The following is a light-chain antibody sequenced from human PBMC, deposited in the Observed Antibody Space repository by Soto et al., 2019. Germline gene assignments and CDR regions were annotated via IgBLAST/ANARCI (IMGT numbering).Light chain of an antibody. CDR3: QQRSNWPPIT. CDR2: DAS. J-gene: IGKJ5*01. V-gene: IGKV3-11*01. Sequence: PGERATLSCRASQSVSSYLAWYQQKPGQAPRLLIYDASNRATGIPARFSGSGSGTDFTLTISTLEPEDFAVYYCQQRSNWPPITFGQGTRLEIK. CDR1: QSVSSY.